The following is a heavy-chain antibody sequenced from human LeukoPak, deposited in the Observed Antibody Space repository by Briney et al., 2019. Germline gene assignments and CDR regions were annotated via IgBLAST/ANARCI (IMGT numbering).Heavy chain of an antibody. CDR2: ISGSGGST. V-gene: IGHV3-23*01. J-gene: IGHJ4*02. D-gene: IGHD3-10*01. CDR3: AKGLRSGSYYAY. CDR1: GFTFSSYA. Sequence: PGGSLRPSCAASGFTFSSYAMSWVRQAPGKGVEWVSAISGSGGSTYYADSVKGRFTISRDNSKNTLYLQMNSLRAEDTAVYYCAKGLRSGSYYAYWGQGTLVTVSS.